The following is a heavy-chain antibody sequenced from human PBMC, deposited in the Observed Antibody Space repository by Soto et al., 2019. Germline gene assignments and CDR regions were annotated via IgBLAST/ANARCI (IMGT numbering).Heavy chain of an antibody. CDR3: ARDNSRVVAPAAYYGMDV. J-gene: IGHJ6*02. Sequence: QVQLVQSGAEVKKPGSSVKVSCKASGGTFSSYAISWVRQAPGQGLEWMGGIIPIFGTANYAQKFQGRVTITADESTSTAYMELSSLRSEDTAVYYCARDNSRVVAPAAYYGMDVWGQGTTVTVSS. CDR2: IIPIFGTA. D-gene: IGHD2-2*01. CDR1: GGTFSSYA. V-gene: IGHV1-69*01.